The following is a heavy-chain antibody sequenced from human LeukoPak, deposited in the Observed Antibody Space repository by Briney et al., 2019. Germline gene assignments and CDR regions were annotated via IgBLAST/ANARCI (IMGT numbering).Heavy chain of an antibody. V-gene: IGHV3-21*01. CDR3: ARGSYYYYYMDV. J-gene: IGHJ6*03. CDR2: ISSSSSYI. Sequence: GGSLRLSCAASGFTFSSYSMNWVRQAPGKGLEWVSSISSSSSYIYYADSVKSRFTISRDNAKNSLYLQMNSLRAEDTAVYYCARGSYYYYYMDVWGKGTTVTVSS. CDR1: GFTFSSYS. D-gene: IGHD6-6*01.